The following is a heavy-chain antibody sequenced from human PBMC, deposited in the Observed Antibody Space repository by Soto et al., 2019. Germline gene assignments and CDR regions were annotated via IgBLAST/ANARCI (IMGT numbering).Heavy chain of an antibody. CDR2: INHSGST. CDR1: GGSFSGYY. V-gene: IGHV4-34*01. J-gene: IGHJ3*02. Sequence: QVQLQQWGAGLLKPSETLSLTCAVYGGSFSGYYWSWIRQPPGKGLEWIGEINHSGSTNYNPSLKRRVTISVDTSKNQFSLKLSSVTAADTAVYYCARKELIGTYNIWGQGTMVTVSS. D-gene: IGHD1-26*01. CDR3: ARKELIGTYNI.